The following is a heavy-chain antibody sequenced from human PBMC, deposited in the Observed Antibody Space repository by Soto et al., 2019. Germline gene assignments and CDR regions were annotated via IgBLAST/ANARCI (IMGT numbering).Heavy chain of an antibody. CDR1: GGSISSSSYY. CDR3: ARRPRKTYYYDSSGYSGGPG. Sequence: SETLSLTCTVSGGSISSSSYYWGWIRQPPGKGLEWIGSIYYSGSTYYNPSLKSRVTISVDTYKNQFSLKLSSVTAADTAVYYCARRPRKTYYYDSSGYSGGPGWGQGTLVTVSS. V-gene: IGHV4-39*01. J-gene: IGHJ4*02. CDR2: IYYSGST. D-gene: IGHD3-22*01.